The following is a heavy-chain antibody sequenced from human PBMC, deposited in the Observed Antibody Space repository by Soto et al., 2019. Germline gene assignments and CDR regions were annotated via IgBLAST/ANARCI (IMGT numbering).Heavy chain of an antibody. CDR3: ATFNWYVDL. Sequence: QVQLQESGPGLVKPSETLSLTCTVSGGSISSYFWSWIRQPPGKGLEWIGYIYYTGSTNYNPSLKSRVPISVDTSKNQFSLQLSSVTAADTAVYYCATFNWYVDLWGRGTLVTVSS. CDR2: IYYTGST. CDR1: GGSISSYF. V-gene: IGHV4-59*01. J-gene: IGHJ2*01.